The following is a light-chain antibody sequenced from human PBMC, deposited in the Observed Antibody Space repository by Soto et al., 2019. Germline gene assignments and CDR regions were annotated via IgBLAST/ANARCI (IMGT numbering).Light chain of an antibody. V-gene: IGKV1-39*01. CDR1: QSISTY. CDR3: QQSYSTPWT. Sequence: DIQMTQSPSSLSASVGDRVTITCRASQSISTYLNWYQQKPGKAPKILIYAASSLQSGVPSRFRGGGSGTDFTLTISSLQPEDFATYYCQQSYSTPWTFGQGTKVEIK. J-gene: IGKJ1*01. CDR2: AAS.